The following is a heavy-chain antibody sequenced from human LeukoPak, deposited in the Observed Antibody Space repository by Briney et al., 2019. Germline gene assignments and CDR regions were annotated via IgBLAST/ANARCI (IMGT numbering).Heavy chain of an antibody. D-gene: IGHD6-19*01. J-gene: IGHJ4*02. Sequence: QSGGSLRLSCAASGFTFSSYAMSWVRQAPGKGLEWVAVIWYDGSNKCYADSVKGRFTISRDNSKNTLYLQMNSLRAEDTAVYYCARDGSGWSFVDGTFDYWGQGTLVTVSS. CDR1: GFTFSSYA. CDR3: ARDGSGWSFVDGTFDY. CDR2: IWYDGSNK. V-gene: IGHV3-33*08.